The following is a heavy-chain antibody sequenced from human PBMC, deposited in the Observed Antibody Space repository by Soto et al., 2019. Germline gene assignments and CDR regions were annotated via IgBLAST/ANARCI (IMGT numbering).Heavy chain of an antibody. CDR2: IWYDASKQ. CDR1: GFSLSVYG. D-gene: IGHD2-15*01. J-gene: IGHJ4*02. CDR3: AAWAEGATEVH. V-gene: IGHV3-33*01. Sequence: GGSLRLSCETSGFSLSVYGMHWVRQAPGKGLEWVAVIWYDASKQFYAASVEGRFTISRDNSKAILYLQMHSLRAEDTAVYYCAAWAEGATEVHWGQGTLVTVSS.